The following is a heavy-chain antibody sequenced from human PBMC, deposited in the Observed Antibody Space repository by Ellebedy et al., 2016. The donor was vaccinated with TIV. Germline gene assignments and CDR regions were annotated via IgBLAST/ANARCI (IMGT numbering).Heavy chain of an antibody. CDR1: GDSISHYY. V-gene: IGHV4-59*01. D-gene: IGHD4-23*01. J-gene: IGHJ1*01. CDR2: IHYSGTT. CDR3: ARDSGDSRWYL. Sequence: SETLSLXXTVSGDSISHYYWSWIRQSPGKGLEWIGYIHYSGTTKYNPSLKSRVSISVDTSKKQFSLTLSSVTAADTAVYYCARDSGDSRWYLWGQGTLVTVSA.